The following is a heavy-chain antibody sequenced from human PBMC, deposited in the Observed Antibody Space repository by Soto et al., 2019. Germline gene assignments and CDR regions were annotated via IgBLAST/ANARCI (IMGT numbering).Heavy chain of an antibody. V-gene: IGHV4-30-4*01. CDR3: ASASPVVTDV. J-gene: IGHJ6*02. D-gene: IGHD5-18*01. CDR2: NHYSGST. CDR1: GGSISSGDYY. Sequence: QVQLQESGPGLVKPSQTLSLTCTVSGGSISSGDYYWSLIRQPPGKGLEWIGYNHYSGSTYNNPSLKSRVTISVDTSKSQFSLKLSSVTAADTAGYYCASASPVVTDVWGRGTTVTVSS.